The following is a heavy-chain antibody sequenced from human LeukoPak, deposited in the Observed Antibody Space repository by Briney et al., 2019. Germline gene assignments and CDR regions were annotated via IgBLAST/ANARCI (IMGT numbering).Heavy chain of an antibody. CDR3: AKTVSGSYSYQGGDY. J-gene: IGHJ4*02. Sequence: PGGSLRLSCAASGFTFSSYAMSWVRQAPGKGLEWVSAISGSGGNTYYADSVKGRFTISRDNSKHTLYLQMNSLRAEDTALYYCAKTVSGSYSYQGGDYWGQGTLVTVSS. CDR1: GFTFSSYA. V-gene: IGHV3-23*01. D-gene: IGHD3-10*01. CDR2: ISGSGGNT.